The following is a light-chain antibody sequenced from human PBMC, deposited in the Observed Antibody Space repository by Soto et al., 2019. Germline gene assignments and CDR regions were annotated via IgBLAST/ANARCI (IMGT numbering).Light chain of an antibody. Sequence: EIVSTQSPVTLSLSPGQGAALSCRASQSISNYLAWYQQKPGQAPRLLIYDASNRATGTPARFSGSGSGTDFTLTISSREPEDVAVYYYQQRSNKRPSSTFGQGTRLEIK. CDR2: DAS. CDR3: QQRSNKRPSST. V-gene: IGKV3-11*01. J-gene: IGKJ5*01. CDR1: QSISNY.